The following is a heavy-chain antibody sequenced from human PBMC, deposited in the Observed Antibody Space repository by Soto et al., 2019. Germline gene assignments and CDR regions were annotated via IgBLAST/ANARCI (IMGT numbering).Heavy chain of an antibody. CDR2: IYYSGST. Sequence: PSETLSLTCTVSGGSISSGSYYWGWIRQPPGKGLQWIGYIYYSGSTYYNPSLKSRVTISVDTSKNQFSLKLSSVTAADTAVYYCARHRGIFGDAFDIWGQGTMVTVSS. D-gene: IGHD3-3*01. J-gene: IGHJ3*02. V-gene: IGHV4-39*01. CDR3: ARHRGIFGDAFDI. CDR1: GGSISSGSYY.